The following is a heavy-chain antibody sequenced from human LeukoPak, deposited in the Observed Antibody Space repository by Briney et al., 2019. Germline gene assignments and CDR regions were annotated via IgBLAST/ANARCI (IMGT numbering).Heavy chain of an antibody. CDR3: ARGGRVFDY. CDR2: IYYSGST. J-gene: IGHJ4*02. D-gene: IGHD3-16*01. CDR1: GGSISSHY. Sequence: SETLSFTCTVSGGSISSHYWSWIRQPPGKGLEWIGYIYYSGSTNYNPSLKSRVTISVDTSKNQFSLKLSSVTAADTAVYYCARGGRVFDYWGQGTLVTVSS. V-gene: IGHV4-59*11.